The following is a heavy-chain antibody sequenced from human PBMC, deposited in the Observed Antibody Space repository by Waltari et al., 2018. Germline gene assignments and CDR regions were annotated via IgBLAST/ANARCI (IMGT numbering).Heavy chain of an antibody. V-gene: IGHV3-30-3*01. Sequence: QVQLVESGGGVVQPGRSLRLSWAASGFTFKNFAMHWVLQAPGKGLEWVALISFDGAKIYYTDSVRGRFTISRDNSKNTLYLQMESLKPEDTGVYYCARGGNVVVILAATLDYWGQGALVTVSS. CDR2: ISFDGAKI. J-gene: IGHJ4*02. CDR1: GFTFKNFA. D-gene: IGHD2-15*01. CDR3: ARGGNVVVILAATLDY.